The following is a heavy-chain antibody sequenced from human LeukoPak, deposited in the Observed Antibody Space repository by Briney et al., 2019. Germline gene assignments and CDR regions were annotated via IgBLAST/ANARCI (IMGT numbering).Heavy chain of an antibody. J-gene: IGHJ4*02. CDR2: IFYSGST. D-gene: IGHD5-18*01. CDR1: GGSISSYY. V-gene: IGHV4-59*08. Sequence: TSETLSLTCTASGGSISSYYWSWIRQAPGKGLEWIGHIFYSGSTNYNPSLKSRVTISVDTSKNKFSLKVSSVTAADTAVYYCARSGYSYVNFWGQGTLVTVSS. CDR3: ARSGYSYVNF.